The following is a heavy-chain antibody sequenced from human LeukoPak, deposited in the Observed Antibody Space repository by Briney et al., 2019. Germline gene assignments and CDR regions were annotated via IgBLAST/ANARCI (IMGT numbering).Heavy chain of an antibody. CDR3: ATVGWGSSGDY. J-gene: IGHJ4*02. CDR1: GGTFSSYA. V-gene: IGHV1-69*05. D-gene: IGHD3-16*01. Sequence: ASVKVSCKASGGTFSSYAISWVRQAPGQGLEWMGRIIPIFGTANYAQKFQGRVTITTDESTSTAYMELSSLRSEDTAVYYCATVGWGSSGDYWGQGTLVTVSS. CDR2: IIPIFGTA.